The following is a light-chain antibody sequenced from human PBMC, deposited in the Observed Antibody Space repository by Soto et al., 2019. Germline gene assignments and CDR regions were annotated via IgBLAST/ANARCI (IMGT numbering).Light chain of an antibody. CDR1: SSDVGGYNY. J-gene: IGLJ2*01. CDR2: EVN. CDR3: SSYAGSNILYVV. V-gene: IGLV2-8*01. Sequence: QSVLTQPPSASGSPGQSVTISCTGTSSDVGGYNYVSWYQQHPGKAPKLIISEVNKRPSGVPDRFSGSKSGNTSSLPVSGLQAEDEADYYCSSYAGSNILYVVFGGGTKLTVL.